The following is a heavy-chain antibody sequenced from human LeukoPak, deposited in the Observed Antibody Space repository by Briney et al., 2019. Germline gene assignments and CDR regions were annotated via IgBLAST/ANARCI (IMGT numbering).Heavy chain of an antibody. CDR1: GGSISNSNW. CDR2: IYHRWST. CDR3: ARHGTSGSYLYYFDY. Sequence: ASGTLSLTCAVSGGSISNSNWRSWVRPPPGKGLEWIGEIYHRWSTNYNPSLKSRVTISVDKCKNQFSLKLSSVTAADTAVYFCARHGTSGSYLYYFDYWGQGTLVTVSS. V-gene: IGHV4-4*02. J-gene: IGHJ4*02. D-gene: IGHD1-26*01.